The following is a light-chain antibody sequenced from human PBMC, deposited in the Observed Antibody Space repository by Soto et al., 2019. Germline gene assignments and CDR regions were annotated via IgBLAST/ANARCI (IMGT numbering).Light chain of an antibody. J-gene: IGLJ1*01. Sequence: QSVLTQPRSVSGSPGQSVTISCTGTSNDVGGYHYVSWYQHHPGKAPKLVIFDVSKRPSGVPDRFSGSKSGNTASLTISGLQAEDEADYYCCSYVGGYSYVFGIGTKVTVL. V-gene: IGLV2-11*01. CDR2: DVS. CDR3: CSYVGGYSYV. CDR1: SNDVGGYHY.